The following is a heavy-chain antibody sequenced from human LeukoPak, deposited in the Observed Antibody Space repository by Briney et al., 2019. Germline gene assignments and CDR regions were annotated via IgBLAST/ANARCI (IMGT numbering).Heavy chain of an antibody. D-gene: IGHD2-21*02. CDR3: ARGTYCGGDCNSLGANYYFDF. J-gene: IGHJ4*02. CDR1: GYTFTRYH. V-gene: IGHV1-46*01. CDR2: INPSEGST. Sequence: GASVKVSCKASGYTFTRYHIHWVRQAPGQGLEWMGIINPSEGSTIHAQKFQGRVTMTRATSTTTVYMELSSLRSEDTAVYYCARGTYCGGDCNSLGANYYFDFWGQGSLVTVSS.